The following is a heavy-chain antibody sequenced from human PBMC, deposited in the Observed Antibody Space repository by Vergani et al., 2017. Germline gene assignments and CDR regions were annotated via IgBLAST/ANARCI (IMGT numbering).Heavy chain of an antibody. CDR2: IYYSGST. Sequence: QVQLQESGPGLVKPSQTLSLTCTVSGGSISSGGYYWSWIRQHPGKGLEWIGYIYYSGSTYYNPSLKSRVTISVYTSKNQFSLNLSSVTAADTSVYYCARGDYGDSRLDYWGQGTLVTVSS. V-gene: IGHV4-31*03. CDR1: GGSISSGGYY. J-gene: IGHJ4*02. D-gene: IGHD4-17*01. CDR3: ARGDYGDSRLDY.